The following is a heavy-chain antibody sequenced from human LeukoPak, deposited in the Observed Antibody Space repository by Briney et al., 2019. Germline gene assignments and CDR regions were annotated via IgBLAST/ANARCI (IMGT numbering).Heavy chain of an antibody. CDR2: IWYDGSKK. D-gene: IGHD6-19*01. J-gene: IGHJ4*02. Sequence: GGSLRLSCAASGFTFSTFGMHWVRQAPGKGPEWVAVIWYDGSKKYYIDFAEGRFTISRDNSRNTLYLQMNSLRAEDTAVYYCARYYSHTSAWSEGGLDQWDQGTLVTVSS. V-gene: IGHV3-33*01. CDR3: ARYYSHTSAWSEGGLDQ. CDR1: GFTFSTFG.